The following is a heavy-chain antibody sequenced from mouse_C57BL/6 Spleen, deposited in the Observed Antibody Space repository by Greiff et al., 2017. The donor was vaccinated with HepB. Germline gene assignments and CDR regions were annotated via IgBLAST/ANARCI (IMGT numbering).Heavy chain of an antibody. D-gene: IGHD1-1*01. CDR1: GFTFSDYS. J-gene: IGHJ1*03. Sequence: EVQRVESEGGLVQPGSSMKLSCTASGFTFSDYSMAWVRQVPEKGLEWVANINYDGSSTYYLDSLKSRFIISRDNAKNILYLQMSSLKSEDTATYYCARPSTEWAFDDWGTGTTVTVSS. CDR3: ARPSTEWAFDD. CDR2: INYDGSST. V-gene: IGHV5-16*01.